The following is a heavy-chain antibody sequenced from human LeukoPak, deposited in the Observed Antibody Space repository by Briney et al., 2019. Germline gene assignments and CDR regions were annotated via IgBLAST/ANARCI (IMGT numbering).Heavy chain of an antibody. J-gene: IGHJ4*02. D-gene: IGHD6-13*01. CDR3: AKEYTSIWYYFHY. CDR1: GFTFSSYG. Sequence: GGSLRLSCAASGFTFSSYGMHWVRQAPGKGLEWVAVIWYGGSNKYYADSVKGRFTISRDNSKNTLYLQMNSLRAEDTAVYYCAKEYTSIWYYFHYWGQGTLVTVSS. CDR2: IWYGGSNK. V-gene: IGHV3-30*02.